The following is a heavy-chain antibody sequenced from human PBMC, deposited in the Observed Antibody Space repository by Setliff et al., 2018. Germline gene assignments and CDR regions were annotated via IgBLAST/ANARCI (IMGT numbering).Heavy chain of an antibody. CDR3: TSQPGVPQIDGFDI. CDR1: GGSISSYY. CDR2: IYTSGST. V-gene: IGHV4-4*08. Sequence: SETLSLTCTVSGGSISSYYWSWIRQPPGKGLEWIGYIYTSGSTNYNPSLKSRVTISVDTSKNQFSLRLSSVTAADTAIYYCTSQPGVPQIDGFDIWGQGTMVTVSS. D-gene: IGHD2-2*01. J-gene: IGHJ3*02.